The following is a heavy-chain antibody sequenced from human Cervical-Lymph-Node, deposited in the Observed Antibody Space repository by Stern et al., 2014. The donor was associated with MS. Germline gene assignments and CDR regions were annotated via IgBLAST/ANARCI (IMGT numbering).Heavy chain of an antibody. Sequence: QVQLVESGAEVKKPGASVKVSCKASGYSFTDFNTHWVRQAPGPGLEWMGRISPHTGGARYAEKFQGRVTMTTDTSLTTAYMEIDRLTSDDTAVYYCATHGGSSFQMDVWGQGTTVTVSS. J-gene: IGHJ6*02. CDR3: ATHGGSSFQMDV. D-gene: IGHD6-13*01. CDR1: GYSFTDFN. V-gene: IGHV1-2*06. CDR2: ISPHTGGA.